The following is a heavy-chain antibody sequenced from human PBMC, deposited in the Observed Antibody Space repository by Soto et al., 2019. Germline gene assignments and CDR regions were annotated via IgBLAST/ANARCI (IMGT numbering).Heavy chain of an antibody. CDR2: IYYSGST. J-gene: IGHJ4*02. CDR3: ARGYDILTGYYYFDY. CDR1: GGSISSTSYY. D-gene: IGHD3-9*01. Sequence: SETLSLTCTVSGGSISSTSYYWGWIRQPPGKGLEWIGSIYYSGSTYYNPSLKSRVTISVDTSKNHFSLKLSSVTAADTAVYYCARGYDILTGYYYFDYWGQGTLVTVSS. V-gene: IGHV4-39*02.